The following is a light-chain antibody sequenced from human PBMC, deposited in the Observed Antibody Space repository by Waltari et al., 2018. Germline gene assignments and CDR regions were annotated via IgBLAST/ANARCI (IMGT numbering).Light chain of an antibody. CDR2: DSS. CDR3: QQYESLRYT. J-gene: IGKJ2*01. V-gene: IGKV1-33*01. Sequence: DIQMTQSPSSLSASVGDRVTITCQASQDITNNLNWYQQKSGKDPKLLIYDSSNLETGVPSRFHGSGSGTDFTFTITSLRPEDIATYYCQQYESLRYTFGQGTKLEIK. CDR1: QDITNN.